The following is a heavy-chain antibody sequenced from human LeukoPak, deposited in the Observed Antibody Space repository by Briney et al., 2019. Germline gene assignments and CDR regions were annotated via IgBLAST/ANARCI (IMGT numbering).Heavy chain of an antibody. CDR2: IYTSGST. J-gene: IGHJ6*03. CDR1: GGSISSGSYY. CDR3: ARYCSSTSCYPYYYYYMDV. D-gene: IGHD2-2*01. Sequence: SQTLSLTCTVSGGSISSGSYYWSWIRQPAGKGLEWIGRIYTSGSTNYNPSLKSRVTISVDTSKNQFSLKLSSVTAADTAVYYCARYCSSTSCYPYYYYYMDVWGKGTTVTVSS. V-gene: IGHV4-61*02.